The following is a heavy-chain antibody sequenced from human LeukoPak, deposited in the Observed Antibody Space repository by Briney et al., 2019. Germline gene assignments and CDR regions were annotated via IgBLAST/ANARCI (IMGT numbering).Heavy chain of an antibody. V-gene: IGHV4-39*01. J-gene: IGHJ3*02. CDR3: ALSFIVVAFDAFDI. CDR1: GGSIRSSYYY. CDR2: IYDSGST. D-gene: IGHD3-22*01. Sequence: SETLSLTCTVSGGSIRSSYYYWGWIRQPPGKGLEWIGSIYDSGSTYYNPSLKSRVTISVDTSKNQFSLKLSSVTAADTAIYYCALSFIVVAFDAFDIWGQGTMVTVSS.